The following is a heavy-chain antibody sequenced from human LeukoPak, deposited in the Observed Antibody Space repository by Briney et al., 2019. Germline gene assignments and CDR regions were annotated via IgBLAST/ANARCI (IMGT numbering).Heavy chain of an antibody. CDR3: ARDPIAAAALGAFDI. D-gene: IGHD6-13*01. CDR1: GGSISGYY. J-gene: IGHJ3*02. Sequence: PSETLSLTCTVSGGSISGYYWSWIRQPPGKGLEWIGEINHSGSTNYNPSLKSRVTISVDTSKNQFSLKLSSVTAADTAVYYCARDPIAAAALGAFDIWGQGTMVTVSS. V-gene: IGHV4-34*01. CDR2: INHSGST.